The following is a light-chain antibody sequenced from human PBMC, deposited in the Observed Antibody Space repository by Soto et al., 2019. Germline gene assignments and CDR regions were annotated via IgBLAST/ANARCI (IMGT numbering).Light chain of an antibody. J-gene: IGKJ1*01. CDR3: QQYYSTRT. CDR2: GAS. Sequence: ESVLTQSPGTLSLSPGDRATLSCRASQTVSRSSLAWYQQKPGQAPRLLIYGASSRATGIPDRFSGSGSGTDFTLTISRLEPEDFAVYSCQQYYSTRTFGQGTKVEIK. CDR1: QTVSRSS. V-gene: IGKV3-20*01.